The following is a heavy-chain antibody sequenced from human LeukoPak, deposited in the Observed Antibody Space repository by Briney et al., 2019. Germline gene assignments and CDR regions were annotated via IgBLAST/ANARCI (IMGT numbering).Heavy chain of an antibody. V-gene: IGHV3-43*02. CDR1: GLTFDDYA. CDR2: ISGDGGST. CDR3: AKESSSSWAHFDY. D-gene: IGHD6-13*01. J-gene: IGHJ4*02. Sequence: GGSLRLSCAASGLTFDDYAMHWVRQAPGKGLEWVSLISGDGGSTYYADSVKGRFTISRDNSKNSLYLQMNSLRIEDTALYYCAKESSSSWAHFDYWGQGTLVTVSS.